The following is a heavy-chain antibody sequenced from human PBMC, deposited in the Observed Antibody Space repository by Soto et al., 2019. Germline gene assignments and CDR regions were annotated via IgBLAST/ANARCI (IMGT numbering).Heavy chain of an antibody. CDR2: ISSSSSTI. J-gene: IGHJ4*02. CDR3: ARDAGDDFWSGSPPDY. D-gene: IGHD3-3*01. Sequence: EVQLVEXGGGLVQXXXSLRLSCAASGFTFSSYSMNWVRQAPGKGLXWVSYISSSSSTIYYADSVKGRFTIXXXXXXXXXXXXXXXXXXXXTAVYYCARDAGDDFWSGSPPDYWGQGTLVTVSS. V-gene: IGHV3-48*01. CDR1: GFTFSSYS.